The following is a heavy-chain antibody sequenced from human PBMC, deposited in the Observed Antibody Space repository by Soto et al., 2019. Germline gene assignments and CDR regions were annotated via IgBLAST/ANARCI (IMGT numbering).Heavy chain of an antibody. CDR2: ISGSGGST. J-gene: IGHJ4*02. V-gene: IGHV3-23*01. CDR3: AKDRGSSGWYAYFDY. D-gene: IGHD6-19*01. CDR1: GFTFSSYA. Sequence: GGSLRLSCAASGFTFSSYAMSWVRQAPGKGLEWVSAISGSGGSTYYADSVKGRFTISRDNSKNTLYLQMNSLRAEDTAVYYCAKDRGSSGWYAYFDYWGQGTLVTVSS.